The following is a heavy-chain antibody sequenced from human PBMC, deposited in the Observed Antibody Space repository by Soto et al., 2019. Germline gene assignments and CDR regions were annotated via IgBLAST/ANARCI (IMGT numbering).Heavy chain of an antibody. J-gene: IGHJ6*02. D-gene: IGHD6-19*01. CDR1: GFTFSSYA. Sequence: GGSLRLSCAASGFTFSSYAMHWVRQAPGKGLEWVAVISYDGSNKYYADSVKGRFTISRDNSKNTLYLQMNSLRAEDTAVYYCARGTEQWLVPYVTNYYGMDVWGQGTTVTVSS. CDR2: ISYDGSNK. V-gene: IGHV3-30-3*01. CDR3: ARGTEQWLVPYVTNYYGMDV.